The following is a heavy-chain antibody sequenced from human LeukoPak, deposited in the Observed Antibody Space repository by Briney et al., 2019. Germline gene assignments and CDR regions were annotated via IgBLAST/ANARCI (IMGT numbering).Heavy chain of an antibody. CDR1: GYTFTRYY. V-gene: IGHV1-46*01. D-gene: IGHD7-27*01. CDR2: INPSGGNT. Sequence: ASVKVSCKASGYTFTRYYMHLVRQAPGQGLEWMGIINPSGGNTNYAQKFQGRVTMTRDTSTSTVYMELSSLRSEDTAVYYCARDWNWGSSDAFDIWGQGTMVTVSS. CDR3: ARDWNWGSSDAFDI. J-gene: IGHJ3*02.